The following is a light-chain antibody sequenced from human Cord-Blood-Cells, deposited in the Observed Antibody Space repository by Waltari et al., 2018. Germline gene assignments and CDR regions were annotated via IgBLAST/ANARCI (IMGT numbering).Light chain of an antibody. CDR2: AAS. J-gene: IGKJ1*01. CDR1: PGISSA. CDR3: QQLNSYPWT. V-gene: IGKV1-9*01. Sequence: IKLTQSPSSVSAPVVDRVTLTCRAGPGISSAVAWYQQKPGKAPKLLIYAASPLQSGVPSRCCGSVSGAEFTLTISSLRPEEFAKYYCQQLNSYPWTFGQVTKMEIK.